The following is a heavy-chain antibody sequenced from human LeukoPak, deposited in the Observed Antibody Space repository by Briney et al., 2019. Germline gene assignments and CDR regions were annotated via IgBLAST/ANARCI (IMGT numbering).Heavy chain of an antibody. V-gene: IGHV3-66*01. Sequence: GGSLRLSCAASGFTFSSYSMNWVRQAPGKGLEGVSVIYSGGSTYYADSVKGRLTISRDNSKNTLYLQMNRLRAEDKAVYYCAGGALYCSSTSCHGSGDAFDIWGQGTMVTVSS. J-gene: IGHJ3*02. CDR3: AGGALYCSSTSCHGSGDAFDI. CDR1: GFTFSSYS. CDR2: IYSGGST. D-gene: IGHD2-2*01.